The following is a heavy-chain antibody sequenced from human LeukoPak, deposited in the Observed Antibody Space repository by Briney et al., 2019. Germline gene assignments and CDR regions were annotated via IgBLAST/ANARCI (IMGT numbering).Heavy chain of an antibody. Sequence: GGSLRLSCAASGFTFSSYAMHWVRQAPDKGLEWVAVISYDGSNKYYADSVKGRFTISRDNSKNTLYLQMNSLRAEDTAVYYCARVNIVATITVGYFDYWGQGTLVTVSS. CDR2: ISYDGSNK. CDR1: GFTFSSYA. J-gene: IGHJ4*02. D-gene: IGHD5-12*01. CDR3: ARVNIVATITVGYFDY. V-gene: IGHV3-30*04.